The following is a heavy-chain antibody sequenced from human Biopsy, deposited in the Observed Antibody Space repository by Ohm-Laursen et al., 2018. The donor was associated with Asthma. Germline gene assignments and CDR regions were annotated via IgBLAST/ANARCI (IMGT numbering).Heavy chain of an antibody. V-gene: IGHV4-39*02. Sequence: SETLSLTCTVSGGSISSSSYYWGWIRQPPGKGLEWIGSIYYNGRTYYNPSLKSRLTISVDTSKKQLSLQLRSVTAADTAVYYCARDGRLTSYPGTFHIWGQGTMVTVSS. D-gene: IGHD1-1*01. CDR2: IYYNGRT. CDR1: GGSISSSSYY. CDR3: ARDGRLTSYPGTFHI. J-gene: IGHJ3*02.